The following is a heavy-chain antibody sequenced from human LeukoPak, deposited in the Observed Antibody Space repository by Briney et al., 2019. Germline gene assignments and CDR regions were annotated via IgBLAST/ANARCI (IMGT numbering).Heavy chain of an antibody. D-gene: IGHD6-19*01. J-gene: IGHJ4*02. CDR1: GFTFSSYA. CDR3: AKTLSSGWSGKYYFDY. Sequence: GGSLRLSCAASGFTFSSYAISWVRQAPGKGLEWVSGISGNGDNTYYADAVKGRFTIYRDNSKNRLSLQMNSLRAEDTAVYYCAKTLSSGWSGKYYFDYWGQGTMVSASS. CDR2: ISGNGDNT. V-gene: IGHV3-23*01.